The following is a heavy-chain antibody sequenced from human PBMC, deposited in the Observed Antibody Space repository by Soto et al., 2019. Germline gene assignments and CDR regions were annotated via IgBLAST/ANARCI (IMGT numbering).Heavy chain of an antibody. V-gene: IGHV3-48*02. CDR3: ARLYYDYV. D-gene: IGHD3-3*01. CDR1: GFTFSTYS. J-gene: IGHJ6*02. Sequence: GGSLRLSCAASGFTFSTYSMNWVHQAPGQGLEWIAYIDYSSDTIFYADSVKGRFTISRDNAQNSLYLQMDSLRDEDTAVYYCARLYYDYVWGQGTTVTVSS. CDR2: IDYSSDTI.